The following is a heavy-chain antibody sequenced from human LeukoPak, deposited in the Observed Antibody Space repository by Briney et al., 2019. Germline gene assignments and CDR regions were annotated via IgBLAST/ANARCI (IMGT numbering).Heavy chain of an antibody. V-gene: IGHV4-30-4*08. Sequence: SETLSLTCTVSGGSISSGDYYWSWIRQPPGKGLEWIGYIYYSGSTYYNPSLKSRVTISVDTSKNQFSLKLSSVTAADTAVYYCARARLPAGYFDYWGQGTLVTVSS. CDR2: IYYSGST. CDR1: GGSISSGDYY. D-gene: IGHD6-25*01. J-gene: IGHJ4*02. CDR3: ARARLPAGYFDY.